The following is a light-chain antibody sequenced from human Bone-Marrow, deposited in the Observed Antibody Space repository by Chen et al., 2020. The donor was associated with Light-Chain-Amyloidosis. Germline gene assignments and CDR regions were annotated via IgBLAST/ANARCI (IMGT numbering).Light chain of an antibody. CDR3: SSYTSSVSYV. J-gene: IGLJ1*01. CDR1: SSDVGGYNH. V-gene: IGLV2-14*01. CDR2: EVS. Sequence: QSALTQPASVSGSPGQSITISCTGTSSDVGGYNHVSWYQHHPGKAPKLMIYEVSNWPSGISNRFSGSKSGNTASLSISGLQAEDEADYYCSSYTSSVSYVFGSGTKVTVL.